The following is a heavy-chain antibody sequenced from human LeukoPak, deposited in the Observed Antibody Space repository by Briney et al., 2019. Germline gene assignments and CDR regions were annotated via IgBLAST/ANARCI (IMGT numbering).Heavy chain of an antibody. V-gene: IGHV3-30*18. J-gene: IGHJ4*02. CDR1: GFTFSSYG. D-gene: IGHD3-9*01. CDR2: ISYDGSNK. CDR3: AKDTSTPYDILTGYYFDY. Sequence: GGSLRLSCAASGFTFSSYGMHWARQAPGKGLEWVAVISYDGSNKYYADSVKGRFTISRDNSKNTLYLQMNSLRAEDTTVYYCAKDTSTPYDILTGYYFDYWGQGTLVTVSS.